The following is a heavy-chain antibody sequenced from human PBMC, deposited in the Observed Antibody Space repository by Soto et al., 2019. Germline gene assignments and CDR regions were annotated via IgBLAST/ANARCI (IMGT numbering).Heavy chain of an antibody. CDR3: ASLWSLYCSGGSCYHPPPFDY. J-gene: IGHJ4*02. V-gene: IGHV4-34*01. D-gene: IGHD2-15*01. CDR1: GGSFSTYF. CDR2: IHHSGST. Sequence: SETLSLTCAVYGGSFSTYFWSWIRQPPGKGLEWIGEIHHSGSTNYNPSLKSRLTISIDTSKNQISLKLSSVTAADTAVYYCASLWSLYCSGGSCYHPPPFDYWGQGTLVTVSS.